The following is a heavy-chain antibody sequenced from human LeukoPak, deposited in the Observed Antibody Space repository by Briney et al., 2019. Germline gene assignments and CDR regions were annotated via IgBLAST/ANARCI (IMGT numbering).Heavy chain of an antibody. CDR1: GYTFTSYG. CDR3: ARRRYCSGGSCFDDAFDI. CDR2: ISDYNGNT. V-gene: IGHV1-18*01. Sequence: ASVKVSCKASGYTFTSYGIIWVRQASGQGFEWMRCISDYNGNTNYAQKLQGRVTMTTDTSQSTAYMELRRLRSHDTAVHYCARRRYCSGGSCFDDAFDIWGQGTMATVSS. J-gene: IGHJ3*02. D-gene: IGHD2-15*01.